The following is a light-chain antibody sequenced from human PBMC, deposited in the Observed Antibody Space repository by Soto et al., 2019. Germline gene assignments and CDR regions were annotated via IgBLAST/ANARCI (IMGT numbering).Light chain of an antibody. CDR1: QNVRSY. J-gene: IGKJ4*01. CDR2: DAS. CDR3: QQRSNWPGT. Sequence: EILLTQSPVTLSLSPGESATLSCRASQNVRSYLAWYQQRPGQAPRLLIYDASTRATGIPARFSGSGSGTDFTLSISSLEPEDFAVYYCQQRSNWPGTFGGGTKVDIK. V-gene: IGKV3-11*01.